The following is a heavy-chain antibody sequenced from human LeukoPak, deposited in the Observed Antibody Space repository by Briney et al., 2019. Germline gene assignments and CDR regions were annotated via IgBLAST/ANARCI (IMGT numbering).Heavy chain of an antibody. CDR2: ISGSGGST. Sequence: GGSLRLSCAASGFIFSSYAMSWVRQAPGKGLEWVSAISGSGGSTYYADSVKGRFTISRDNSKNTLYLQMNSLRAEDTAVYYCAKRLVDSSGYYYGQDYWGQGTLVTVSS. J-gene: IGHJ4*02. D-gene: IGHD3-22*01. CDR3: AKRLVDSSGYYYGQDY. V-gene: IGHV3-23*01. CDR1: GFIFSSYA.